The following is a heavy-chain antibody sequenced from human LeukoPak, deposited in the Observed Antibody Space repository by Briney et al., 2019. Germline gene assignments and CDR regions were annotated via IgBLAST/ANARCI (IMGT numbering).Heavy chain of an antibody. D-gene: IGHD3-9*01. J-gene: IGHJ4*02. CDR1: GYTFTSYG. CDR2: ISAYNGNT. Sequence: ASVKVSCKATGYTFTSYGISWVRQAPGQGLEWMGWISAYNGNTNFAQKLQGRVTMTTDTSTSTAYMDLRSLRSDDTAVYYCARDQAATNTQVRFCLDWGQGTLVTVSS. V-gene: IGHV1-18*01. CDR3: ARDQAATNTQVRFCLD.